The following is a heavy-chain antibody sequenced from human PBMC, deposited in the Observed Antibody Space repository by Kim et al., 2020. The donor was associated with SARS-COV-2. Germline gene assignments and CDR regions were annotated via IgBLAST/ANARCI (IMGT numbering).Heavy chain of an antibody. CDR2: IYPGDSDT. J-gene: IGHJ3*02. Sequence: GESLKISCKGSGYSFTSYWIGWVRQMPGKGLEWMGIIYPGDSDTRYSPSFQGQVTISADKSISTAYLQWSSLKASDTAMYYCARHVYCSGGSCYPPGAFDIWGQGTLITVS. CDR1: GYSFTSYW. V-gene: IGHV5-51*01. D-gene: IGHD2-15*01. CDR3: ARHVYCSGGSCYPPGAFDI.